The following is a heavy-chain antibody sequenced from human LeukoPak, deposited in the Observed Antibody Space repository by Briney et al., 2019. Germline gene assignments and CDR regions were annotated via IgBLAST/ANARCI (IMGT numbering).Heavy chain of an antibody. D-gene: IGHD4-23*01. CDR1: GGTFSSYA. CDR3: ARDYGGLNYFDY. V-gene: IGHV1-69*05. CDR2: IIPIFGTA. J-gene: IGHJ4*02. Sequence: TVKVSCKASGGTFSSYAISWVRQAPGQGLEWMGGIIPIFGTANYAQKFQGRVTITTDESTSTAYMELSSLRSEDTAVYYCARDYGGLNYFDYWGQGTLVTVSS.